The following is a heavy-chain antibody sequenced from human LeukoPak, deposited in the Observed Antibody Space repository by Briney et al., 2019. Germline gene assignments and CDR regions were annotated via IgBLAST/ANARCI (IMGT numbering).Heavy chain of an antibody. CDR3: ARDGFGELDY. CDR2: IYTSGST. CDR1: GGSISSGSYY. J-gene: IGHJ4*02. Sequence: PSETLSLTCTVSGGSISSGSYYWSWIRQPAGKGLEWIGRIYTSGSTNYNPSLKSRVTIPVDTSKNQFSLKLSSVTAADTAVYCCARDGFGELDYWGQGTLVTVSS. D-gene: IGHD3-10*01. V-gene: IGHV4-61*02.